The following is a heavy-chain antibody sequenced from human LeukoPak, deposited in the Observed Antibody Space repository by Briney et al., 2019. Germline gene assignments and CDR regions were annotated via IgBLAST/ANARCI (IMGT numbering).Heavy chain of an antibody. J-gene: IGHJ4*02. V-gene: IGHV4-59*01. D-gene: IGHD1-14*01. CDR2: IYYSGST. CDR3: ARVHTGFDY. CDR1: GGSISSYY. Sequence: SETLSLTCTVSGGSISSYYWSWIRQPPGKGLEWIGYIYYSGSTNYNPSLKSRVTISVDTSKNQFSPKLSSVTAADTAVYYCARVHTGFDYWGQGTLVTVSS.